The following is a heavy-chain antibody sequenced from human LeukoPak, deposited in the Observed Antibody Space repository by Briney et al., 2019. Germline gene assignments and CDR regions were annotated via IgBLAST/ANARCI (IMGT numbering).Heavy chain of an antibody. CDR2: IYYSGST. CDR1: GGSISSYY. D-gene: IGHD3-10*01. CDR3: ARGYYYSGTYYLSFFDY. J-gene: IGHJ4*02. V-gene: IGHV4-59*01. Sequence: KPSETLSLTCTVSGGSISSYYWSWIRQPPGKGLEWIGYIYYSGSTNYNPSLKSRVTISVDTSKNQFSLKLSSVTAADTAVYYCARGYYYSGTYYLSFFDYWGQGTLVTVSS.